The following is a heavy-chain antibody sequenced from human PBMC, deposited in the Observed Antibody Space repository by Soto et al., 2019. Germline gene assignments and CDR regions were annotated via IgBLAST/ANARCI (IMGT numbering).Heavy chain of an antibody. V-gene: IGHV5-51*01. D-gene: IGHD6-19*01. CDR1: GYSFTSYW. J-gene: IGHJ4*02. CDR2: IYPGDSDT. CDR3: PRAYSSGWFSNEKSLDY. Sequence: GESVKISCXGSGYSFTSYWIGWVRQMPGKGLEWMGIIYPGDSDTRYSPSFQGQVTISADKSISTAYLQWSSLKASDTAMYYCPRAYSSGWFSNEKSLDYWGQGTLVTVSS.